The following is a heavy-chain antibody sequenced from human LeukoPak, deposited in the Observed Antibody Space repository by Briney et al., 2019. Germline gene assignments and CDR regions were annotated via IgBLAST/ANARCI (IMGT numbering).Heavy chain of an antibody. CDR2: IIPIFGTA. CDR3: ARVFGELNWFDP. J-gene: IGHJ5*02. CDR1: GGTFSTYA. V-gene: IGHV1-69*06. Sequence: ASVKVSCKASGGTFSTYAISWVRQAPGQGLEWMGGIIPIFGTANYAQKFQGRVTITADKSTSTAYMELSSLRSEDTAVYYCARVFGELNWFDPWGQGTLVTVSS. D-gene: IGHD3-10*01.